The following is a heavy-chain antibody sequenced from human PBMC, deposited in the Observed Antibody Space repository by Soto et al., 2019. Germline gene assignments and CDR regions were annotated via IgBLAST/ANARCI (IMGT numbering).Heavy chain of an antibody. CDR2: SRDKVHSHTT. CDR3: ARGVVSTGYFDY. V-gene: IGHV3-72*01. Sequence: EVQLAESGGGLVQPGGSLRLSCAASGFTFSDHYMDWVRQAPGKGLEWVGSSRDKVHSHTTEYAASVKGRFTISRGDSENSLYLQMNSLKTEDTAVYYCARGVVSTGYFDYWGQGTLVTVSS. D-gene: IGHD5-12*01. CDR1: GFTFSDHY. J-gene: IGHJ4*02.